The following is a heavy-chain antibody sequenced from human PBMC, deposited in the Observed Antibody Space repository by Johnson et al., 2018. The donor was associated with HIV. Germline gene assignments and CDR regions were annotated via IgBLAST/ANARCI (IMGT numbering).Heavy chain of an antibody. D-gene: IGHD1-1*01. CDR2: IRYDGSYK. Sequence: QVQLVESGGGLVQPGRSLRLSCVASGFTVSSNYMSWVRQAPGKGLEWVAFIRYDGSYKYYVDSVKGRFTISRDNSKNTLYLQMNSLRAEDTAVYYCAKDGVNWNDGDPGAFDIWGQGTMVTVSS. CDR3: AKDGVNWNDGDPGAFDI. J-gene: IGHJ3*02. CDR1: GFTVSSNY. V-gene: IGHV3-30*02.